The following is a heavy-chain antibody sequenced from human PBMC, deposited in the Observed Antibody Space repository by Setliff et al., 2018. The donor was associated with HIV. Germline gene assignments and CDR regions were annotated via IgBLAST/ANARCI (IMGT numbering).Heavy chain of an antibody. D-gene: IGHD5-18*01. Sequence: SVKVSCKASGGTFSSYAISWVRQAPGQGLEWMGGIIPIFGTANYAQKFQGRVTITADESTSTAYMELSSLRAEDTAVYYCARDFSPDTGYYFDYWGQGTLVTVSS. CDR1: GGTFSSYA. CDR3: ARDFSPDTGYYFDY. CDR2: IIPIFGTA. V-gene: IGHV1-69*13. J-gene: IGHJ4*02.